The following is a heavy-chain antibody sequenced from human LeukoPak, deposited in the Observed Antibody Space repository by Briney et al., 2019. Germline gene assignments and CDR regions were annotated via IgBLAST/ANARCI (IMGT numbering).Heavy chain of an antibody. CDR1: GDSISGYS. J-gene: IGHJ4*02. V-gene: IGHV4-59*08. CDR2: VYYSGNT. CDR3: ARLGPGGFFDS. Sequence: PSETLSLTCTVSGDSISGYSWNWIRQPPGKGLEWLGYVYYSGNTNYNPSLRSRVTISVDSSKNHFSLKLDSVTAADTAVYYCARLGPGGFFDSWGQGTLVTVSS.